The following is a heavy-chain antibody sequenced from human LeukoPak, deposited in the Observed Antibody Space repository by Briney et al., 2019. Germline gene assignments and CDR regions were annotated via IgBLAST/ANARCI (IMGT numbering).Heavy chain of an antibody. V-gene: IGHV4-59*12. Sequence: SETLSLTCTVSVGSFSSYYWSWIRQPPGQGLGWSGDIYYSGGTSSNPSLKSRVTISVDTSKNQFSLKLSSVTAADTAVYYCATTLRQYSYGSPMPYNYYYMDVWGKGTTVTVSS. CDR1: VGSFSSYY. J-gene: IGHJ6*03. CDR3: ATTLRQYSYGSPMPYNYYYMDV. CDR2: IYYSGGT. D-gene: IGHD5-18*01.